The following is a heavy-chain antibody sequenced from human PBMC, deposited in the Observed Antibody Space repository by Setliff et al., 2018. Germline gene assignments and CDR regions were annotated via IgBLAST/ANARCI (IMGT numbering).Heavy chain of an antibody. J-gene: IGHJ5*02. Sequence: SETLSLTCTVSGGSISSYYWSWIRQPAGKGLEWIGRIYTSGSTNYNPSLKSRVTMSVDTSRNQFSLKLSSVTAADTAVYYCARSYYNFWSGYYRVNWFDPWGQGTLVTVSS. CDR1: GGSISSYY. D-gene: IGHD3-3*01. CDR3: ARSYYNFWSGYYRVNWFDP. V-gene: IGHV4-4*07. CDR2: IYTSGST.